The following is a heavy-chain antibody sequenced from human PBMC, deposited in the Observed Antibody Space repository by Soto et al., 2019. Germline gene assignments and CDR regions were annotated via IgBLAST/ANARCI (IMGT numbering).Heavy chain of an antibody. J-gene: IGHJ3*02. D-gene: IGHD3-10*01. CDR3: VRDRGQPDAFDI. CDR1: EFTFNVYW. V-gene: IGHV3-74*01. Sequence: EVQLVESGGGLVQPGGSLRLSCAASEFTFNVYWVHWVRQAPGKGLVWVAHMNRDGTNINYADSVKGRFTISRDHAQNALYLQMNSLRVEGTAVYYCVRDRGQPDAFDIWGQGTVVTVSA. CDR2: MNRDGTNI.